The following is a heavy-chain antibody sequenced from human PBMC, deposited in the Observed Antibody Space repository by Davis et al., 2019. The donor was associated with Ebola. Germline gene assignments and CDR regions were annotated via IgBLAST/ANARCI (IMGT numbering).Heavy chain of an antibody. CDR2: INPSGGST. V-gene: IGHV1-46*01. J-gene: IGHJ4*02. Sequence: AASVKVSCKASGYTFTSFGITWVRQAPGQGLEWMGIINPSGGSTSYAQKFQGRVTMTRDTSTSTVYMELSSLRSEDTAVYYCARESSCSGGSCYPGGFDYWGQGTLVTVSS. CDR1: GYTFTSFG. CDR3: ARESSCSGGSCYPGGFDY. D-gene: IGHD2-15*01.